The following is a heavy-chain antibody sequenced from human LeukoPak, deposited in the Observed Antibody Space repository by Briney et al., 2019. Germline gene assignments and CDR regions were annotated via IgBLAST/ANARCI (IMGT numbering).Heavy chain of an antibody. Sequence: GESLKISCKGSGYSFTSYWIGWVRQMPGKCLEWMGIIYPGDSDTRYSPSFQGQVTISADKSISTAYLQRSSLKASDTAMSYCARHTAMATTYYYYYYMDVWGKGTTVTVSS. CDR3: ARHTAMATTYYYYYYMDV. V-gene: IGHV5-51*01. D-gene: IGHD5-18*01. J-gene: IGHJ6*03. CDR1: GYSFTSYW. CDR2: IYPGDSDT.